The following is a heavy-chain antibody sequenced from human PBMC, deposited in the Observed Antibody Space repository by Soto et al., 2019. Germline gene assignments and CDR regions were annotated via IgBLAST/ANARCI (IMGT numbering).Heavy chain of an antibody. J-gene: IGHJ4*02. CDR1: GYTFTSYG. CDR2: ISAYNGDT. D-gene: IGHD2-15*01. Sequence: ASVKVSCKASGYTFTSYGISWVRQAPGQGLEWMGWISAYNGDTKYAKKLQGRVTMTTDTSTSTAYMELRSLRSDDTAVYYCARDENCSGGSCYSGDGGQGTLVTVSS. CDR3: ARDENCSGGSCYSGD. V-gene: IGHV1-18*01.